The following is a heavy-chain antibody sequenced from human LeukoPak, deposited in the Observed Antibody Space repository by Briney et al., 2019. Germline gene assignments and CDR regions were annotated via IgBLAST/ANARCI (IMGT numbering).Heavy chain of an antibody. Sequence: GGSPRLSCAASGFTFSSYAMSWVRQAPGKGLEWVSAISGSGGSTYYADSVKGRFTISRDNSKNTLYLQMNSLRAEDTAVYYCAKRRRNYYDSSGYYYFDYWGQGTLVTVSS. CDR3: AKRRRNYYDSSGYYYFDY. CDR1: GFTFSSYA. D-gene: IGHD3-22*01. J-gene: IGHJ4*02. V-gene: IGHV3-23*01. CDR2: ISGSGGST.